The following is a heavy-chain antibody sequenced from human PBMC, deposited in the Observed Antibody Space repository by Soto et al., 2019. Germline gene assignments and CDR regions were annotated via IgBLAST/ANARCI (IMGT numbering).Heavy chain of an antibody. CDR2: ISSSSSYI. CDR1: GFTFSSYS. CDR3: ARDLRGRQLVPNWCDP. Sequence: EVQLVESGGGLVKPGGSLRLSCAASGFTFSSYSMNWVRQAPGKGLEWVSSISSSSSYIYYADSVKGRFTISRDNAKNSLYMQMNSRRAEDTAVYYCARDLRGRQLVPNWCDPWGQGTLVTVSS. J-gene: IGHJ5*02. V-gene: IGHV3-21*01. D-gene: IGHD6-6*01.